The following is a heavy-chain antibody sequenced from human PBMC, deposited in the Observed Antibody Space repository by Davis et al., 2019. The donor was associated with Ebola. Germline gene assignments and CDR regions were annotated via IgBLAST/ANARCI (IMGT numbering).Heavy chain of an antibody. J-gene: IGHJ4*02. V-gene: IGHV4-59*12. CDR1: AFSISSFY. D-gene: IGHD1-26*01. CDR3: AKDPSLSGSYYPEY. CDR2: IYYSGST. Sequence: PSETLSLTCTVSAFSISSFYWSWIRQPPGKGLEWIGYIYYSGSTNYNPSLKSRVTISVDTSKNQFSLKLSSVTAADTAVYYCAKDPSLSGSYYPEYWGKGNLVTVSS.